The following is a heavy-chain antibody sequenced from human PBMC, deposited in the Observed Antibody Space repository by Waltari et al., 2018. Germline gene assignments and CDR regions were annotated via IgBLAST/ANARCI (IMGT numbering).Heavy chain of an antibody. V-gene: IGHV4-38-2*01. D-gene: IGHD2-21*01. CDR1: GYSISSGYY. Sequence: QVQLQESGPGLVKPSETLSLTCAVSGYSISSGYYWGWIRQPPGKGLEWIGRIYHSGSTYYNPALKIRVTISVDTSKNQFSLKLSSVTAADTAVYYCARLFVGGRDCCDYWGQGTLVTVSS. CDR3: ARLFVGGRDCCDY. J-gene: IGHJ4*02. CDR2: IYHSGST.